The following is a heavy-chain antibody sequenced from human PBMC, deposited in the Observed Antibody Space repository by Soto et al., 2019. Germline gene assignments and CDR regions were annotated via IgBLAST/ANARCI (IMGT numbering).Heavy chain of an antibody. V-gene: IGHV1-69*13. Sequence: SVKVSCKASGGTFSSYAISWVRQAPGQGLEWMGGIIPIFGTANYAQKFQGRVTITADESTSTAYMELSSLRSEDTAVYYCARVGATYNWFDPWGQGTLVTVSS. CDR3: ARVGATYNWFDP. CDR2: IIPIFGTA. CDR1: GGTFSSYA. D-gene: IGHD1-26*01. J-gene: IGHJ5*02.